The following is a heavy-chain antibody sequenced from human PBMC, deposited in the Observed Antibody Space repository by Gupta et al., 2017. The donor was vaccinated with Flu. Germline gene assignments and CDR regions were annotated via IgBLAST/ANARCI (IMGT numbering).Heavy chain of an antibody. Sequence: VQLVQSGAEVKKPGAVVKVSCKASGDTVTSAYMHRVRQAPGQGLEWMGIINPSGGRTSYAQKFQGRVTMTRDTSTSTVYMELSSLRSEDTAVYYCARARGSTGWFDPWGQGTLVTVSS. J-gene: IGHJ5*02. CDR3: ARARGSTGWFDP. V-gene: IGHV1-46*01. CDR2: INPSGGRT. D-gene: IGHD3-16*01. CDR1: GDTVTSAY.